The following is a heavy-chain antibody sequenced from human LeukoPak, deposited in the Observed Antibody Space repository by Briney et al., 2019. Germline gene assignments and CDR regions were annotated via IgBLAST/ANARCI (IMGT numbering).Heavy chain of an antibody. Sequence: SGGSLRLSCAASGFTVSSNYMSWVRQAPGKGLEWVSVIYSGGSTYYADSVKGRFTISRDNSKNTLYLQTNSLRAEDTAVYYCASSSGMYNWFDPWGQGTLVTVSS. J-gene: IGHJ5*02. D-gene: IGHD3-10*01. V-gene: IGHV3-66*02. CDR1: GFTVSSNY. CDR3: ASSSGMYNWFDP. CDR2: IYSGGST.